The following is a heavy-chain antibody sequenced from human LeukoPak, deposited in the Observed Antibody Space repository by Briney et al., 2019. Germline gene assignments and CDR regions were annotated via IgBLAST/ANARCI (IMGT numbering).Heavy chain of an antibody. CDR3: ARILTPPRYAFDI. CDR1: GGSFSGYY. V-gene: IGHV4-34*01. J-gene: IGHJ3*02. CDR2: IYYSGST. D-gene: IGHD2-15*01. Sequence: SETLSLTCAVYGGSFSGYYWSWIRQPPGKGLEWIGSIYYSGSTYYNPSLKSRVTISVDTSKNQFSLKLSSVTAADTAVYYCARILTPPRYAFDIWGQGTMVTVSS.